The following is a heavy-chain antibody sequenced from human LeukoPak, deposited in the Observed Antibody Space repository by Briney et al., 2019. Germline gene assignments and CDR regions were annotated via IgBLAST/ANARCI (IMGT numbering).Heavy chain of an antibody. D-gene: IGHD6-19*01. CDR1: GFTFSDYY. V-gene: IGHV3-11*01. Sequence: PGGSLRLSCAASGFTFSDYYMSWIRQAPGKGLEWVSYISSSGSTIYYADSVKGRFTISRDNAENSLYLQMNSLRAEDTAVYYCARDTSYSSGCSFDPWGQGTLVTVSS. J-gene: IGHJ5*02. CDR2: ISSSGSTI. CDR3: ARDTSYSSGCSFDP.